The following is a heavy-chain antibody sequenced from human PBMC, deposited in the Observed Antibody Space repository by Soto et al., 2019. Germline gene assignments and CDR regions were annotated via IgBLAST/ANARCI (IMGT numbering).Heavy chain of an antibody. J-gene: IGHJ4*02. CDR1: GFTFSSYG. V-gene: IGHV3-30*18. CDR2: ISYDGSNK. CDR3: AKDKSIAVAAVDFLDY. D-gene: IGHD6-19*01. Sequence: QVQLVESGGGVVQPGSSLRLSCAASGFTFSSYGMHWVRQAPGKGLEWVAVISYDGSNKYYADSVKGRFTISRDNSKNTLYLQMNSLRAEDTAVYYCAKDKSIAVAAVDFLDYWGQGTLVTVSS.